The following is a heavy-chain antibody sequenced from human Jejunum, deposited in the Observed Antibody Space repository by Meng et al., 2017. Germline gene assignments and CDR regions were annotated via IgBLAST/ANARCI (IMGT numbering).Heavy chain of an antibody. Sequence: HVQLQESGPGLVKPSGNLAFTCAVSGGYINKENWWSWVRQSPERGLGWIGEIYNGGNTNYNPSLNRRVTMSVDESTNQMSLKLTSVTAADTAVYYCVRGEFAMLARFDFWGQGILVTVSS. J-gene: IGHJ4*02. CDR1: GGYINKENW. D-gene: IGHD2-2*01. CDR3: VRGEFAMLARFDF. V-gene: IGHV4-4*02. CDR2: IYNGGNT.